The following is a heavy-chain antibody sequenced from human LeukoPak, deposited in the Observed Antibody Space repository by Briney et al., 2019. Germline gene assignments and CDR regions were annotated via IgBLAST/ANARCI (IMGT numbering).Heavy chain of an antibody. J-gene: IGHJ3*02. CDR2: TYYRSKWYN. V-gene: IGHV6-1*01. D-gene: IGHD3-22*01. CDR3: ARDHHYYDSSGYYYRDDAFDI. CDR1: GDSVSSNSAA. Sequence: SQTLSLTCAISGDSVSSNSAAWNWIRQSPSRGLEWLGRTYYRSKWYNDYAVSVKSRITINPDTSKNQFSLQLNSVTPEDTAVYCCARDHHYYDSSGYYYRDDAFDIWGQGTMVTVSS.